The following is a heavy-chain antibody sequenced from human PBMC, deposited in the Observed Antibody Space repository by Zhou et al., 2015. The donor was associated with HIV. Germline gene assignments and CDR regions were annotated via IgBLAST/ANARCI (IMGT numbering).Heavy chain of an antibody. V-gene: IGHV1-8*01. CDR2: MNPNSGNT. CDR3: ARESGDGSGSFDS. Sequence: QVQLVQSGAEVKKPGASVKVSCKTSGYTFNIYDINWVRQATGQGLEWMGWMNPNSGNTGYAQKFQGRVTMTRDTSITTAYMELTRLRSDDTAVYYCARESGDGSGSFDSWGQGTLVTVSS. CDR1: GYTFNIYD. D-gene: IGHD3-10*01. J-gene: IGHJ4*02.